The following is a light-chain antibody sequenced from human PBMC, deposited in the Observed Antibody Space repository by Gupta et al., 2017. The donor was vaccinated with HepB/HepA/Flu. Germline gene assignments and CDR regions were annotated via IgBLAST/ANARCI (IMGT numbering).Light chain of an antibody. CDR3: SSYTSSSTLV. CDR2: DVS. Sequence: QSALTQPASVSGSPGQSITISCTGTSSDVGGYNFVSWYQQHPGKAPKLMIYDVSNRPSGVSNRFSGSKSGNTDSLTISGLQAEDEADYSCSSYTSSSTLVFGGGTKLTVL. CDR1: SSDVGGYNF. J-gene: IGLJ2*01. V-gene: IGLV2-14*03.